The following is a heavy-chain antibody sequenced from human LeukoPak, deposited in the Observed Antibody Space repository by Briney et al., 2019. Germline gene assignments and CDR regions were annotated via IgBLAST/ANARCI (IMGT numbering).Heavy chain of an antibody. J-gene: IGHJ5*02. Sequence: SVTVSCKASGGTLSSYAISWVRQAPGQGLEWIGGVIPIFGTANYAQKFQGRVTITTDESTSTAYMELSSLRSEDTAVYYCARTPITIFGVVTDGSWFDPWGQGTLVTVSS. CDR2: VIPIFGTA. CDR3: ARTPITIFGVVTDGSWFDP. D-gene: IGHD3-3*01. V-gene: IGHV1-69*05. CDR1: GGTLSSYA.